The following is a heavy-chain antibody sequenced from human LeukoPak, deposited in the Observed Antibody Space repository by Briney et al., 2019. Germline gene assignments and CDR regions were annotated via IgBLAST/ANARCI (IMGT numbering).Heavy chain of an antibody. Sequence: HSGGSLRLSCAASGFTFSTYSMNWVRQAPGKGLEWVSSITSSSSAINYADSVKGRFTISRDNARDSLYLHMSSLRDEDTAVYYCAGDERQAFDIWGQGTMVTVSS. CDR2: ITSSSSAI. V-gene: IGHV3-48*02. CDR1: GFTFSTYS. J-gene: IGHJ3*02. D-gene: IGHD5-24*01. CDR3: AGDERQAFDI.